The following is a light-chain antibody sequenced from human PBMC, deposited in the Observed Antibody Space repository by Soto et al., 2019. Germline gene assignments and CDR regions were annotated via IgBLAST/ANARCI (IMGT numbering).Light chain of an antibody. V-gene: IGKV1-5*01. CDR1: QSISSW. CDR2: DAS. J-gene: IGKJ2*01. CDR3: QQYNSYPYT. Sequence: DIKMTQSPSTLSASVGDRVTITCRATQSISSWLAWYQQKPGKAPKLLIFDASSLQDWVPSRFSGSGSETEFTLTIASLQPDDFATYYCQQYNSYPYTFGQGTKLDIK.